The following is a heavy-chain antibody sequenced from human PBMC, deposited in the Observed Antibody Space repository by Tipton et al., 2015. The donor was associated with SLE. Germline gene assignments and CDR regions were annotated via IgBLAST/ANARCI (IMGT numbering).Heavy chain of an antibody. Sequence: TLSLTCTVSGDSVKSRYWIWVRQPAGRGLEWLAYRFHDGNINYNPSLKTRLTMSVDTSRDQFSLTLNSVTAADTGIYYCARGFYYDTDGNYGAFDIWGQGTMVPVSS. D-gene: IGHD3-22*01. CDR2: RFHDGNI. V-gene: IGHV4-59*02. CDR1: GDSVKSRY. CDR3: ARGFYYDTDGNYGAFDI. J-gene: IGHJ3*02.